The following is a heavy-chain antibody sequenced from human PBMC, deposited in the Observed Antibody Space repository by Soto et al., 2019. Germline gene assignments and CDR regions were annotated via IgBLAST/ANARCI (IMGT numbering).Heavy chain of an antibody. CDR2: IRSKAYGGTT. Sequence: GGSLRLSCTASGFTFGDYAMSWFRQAPGKGLEWVGFIRSKAYGGTTEYAASVKGRFTISRDDSKSIAYLQMNSLKTEDTAVYYCTRGYDSSGYRLFDPWGQGTLVTVSS. CDR1: GFTFGDYA. D-gene: IGHD3-22*01. V-gene: IGHV3-49*03. J-gene: IGHJ5*02. CDR3: TRGYDSSGYRLFDP.